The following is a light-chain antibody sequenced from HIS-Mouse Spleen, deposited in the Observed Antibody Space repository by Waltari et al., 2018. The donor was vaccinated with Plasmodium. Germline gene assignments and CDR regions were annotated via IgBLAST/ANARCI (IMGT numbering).Light chain of an antibody. V-gene: IGLV3-1*01. CDR1: NLGDKY. CDR3: SSYAGSNNFCV. Sequence: SYELTQPPSVSVSPGQTASITCPGDNLGDKYACWYQQKPGQSPVLVIYQDSKRPSGIPERFSGSNSGNTASLTVSGLQAEDEADYYCSSYAGSNNFCVFGTGTKVTVL. J-gene: IGLJ1*01. CDR2: QDS.